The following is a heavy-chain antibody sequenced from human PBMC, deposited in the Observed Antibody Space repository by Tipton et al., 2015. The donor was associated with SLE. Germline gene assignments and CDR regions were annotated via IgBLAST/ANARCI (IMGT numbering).Heavy chain of an antibody. V-gene: IGHV4-61*02. CDR1: GGSITSGSYS. J-gene: IGHJ4*02. D-gene: IGHD1-26*01. Sequence: TLSLTCTVPGGSITSGSYSWSWIRQPAGKGLEWIGRIYTSGTTNYNPSLKSRVTISLDTSKKQFSLKLSSVSAADTAVYYCARGIVGATGFDYWGQGTLVTVSS. CDR2: IYTSGTT. CDR3: ARGIVGATGFDY.